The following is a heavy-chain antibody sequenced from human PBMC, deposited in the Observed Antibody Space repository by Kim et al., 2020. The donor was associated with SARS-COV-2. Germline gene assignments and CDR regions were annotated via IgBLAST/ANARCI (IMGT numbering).Heavy chain of an antibody. CDR3: AKSGVKDYYGSETHYAMDV. J-gene: IGHJ6*02. Sequence: GGSLRLSCAASGFTSSSYAMSWVRQAPGKGLEWVSVIYSGSDNTYYADSVKGRFTISRHNSKNTLYLEMNSLRAEDTAVYYCAKSGVKDYYGSETHYAMDVWGQGTTVTVSS. CDR1: GFTSSSYA. V-gene: IGHV3-23*03. CDR2: IYSGSDNT. D-gene: IGHD3-10*01.